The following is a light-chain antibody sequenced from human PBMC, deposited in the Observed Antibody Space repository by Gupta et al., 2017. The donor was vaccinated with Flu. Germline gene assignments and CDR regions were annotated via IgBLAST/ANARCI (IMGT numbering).Light chain of an antibody. CDR1: KSLLHSNGYNH. Sequence: ISCRSSKSLLHSNGYNHLDWYLQRPGQSPQLLIYLNSNRASGVPDRFSGSGSGTDFTLEISRVEADDVGVYYCVQTLQTPWTFGQGTTLEIK. J-gene: IGKJ1*01. CDR3: VQTLQTPWT. V-gene: IGKV2-28*01. CDR2: LNS.